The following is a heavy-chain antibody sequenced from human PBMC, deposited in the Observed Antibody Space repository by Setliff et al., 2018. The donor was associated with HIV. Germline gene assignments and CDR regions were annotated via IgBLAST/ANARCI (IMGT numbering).Heavy chain of an antibody. CDR1: GVSISSGSYY. CDR3: VKVGPSYYYDSTGYSPDAFDI. D-gene: IGHD3-22*01. CDR2: IYTSGNI. Sequence: SETLSLTCTVSGVSISSGSYYWSWIRQSAGKGLEWIGRIYTSGNIRYNPSLQSRVTMSTDTSNNQFSLKLSSVTAADTAVYYCVKVGPSYYYDSTGYSPDAFDIWGHGTKVTVSS. V-gene: IGHV4-61*02. J-gene: IGHJ3*02.